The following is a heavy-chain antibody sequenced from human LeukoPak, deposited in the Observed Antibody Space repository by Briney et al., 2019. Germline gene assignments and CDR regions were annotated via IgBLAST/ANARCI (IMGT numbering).Heavy chain of an antibody. CDR1: GYTFTSYD. Sequence: ASVKVSCKASGYTFTSYDINWVRQATGQGLEWMGWMNPNSGNTGYAQKFQGRVTITRNTSISTAYMELSSLRSEDTAVYYCARGHVLLWFEPFYMDIWGKGTTVTVSS. D-gene: IGHD3-10*01. J-gene: IGHJ6*03. CDR2: MNPNSGNT. V-gene: IGHV1-8*03. CDR3: ARGHVLLWFEPFYMDI.